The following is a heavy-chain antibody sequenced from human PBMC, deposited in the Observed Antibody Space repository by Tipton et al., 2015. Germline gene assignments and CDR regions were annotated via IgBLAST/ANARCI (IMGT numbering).Heavy chain of an antibody. CDR2: ISWNSGSI. CDR1: GSSFDDYA. Sequence: SLRLSCAASGSSFDDYAMHWVRQGPGKGLEWVSGISWNSGSIGYGDSVKGRFTISRDNAKNSLYLQMNSLRAEDTALYYCVKESPGGLQYFQHWGQGTLVTVSS. D-gene: IGHD5-12*01. V-gene: IGHV3-9*01. J-gene: IGHJ1*01. CDR3: VKESPGGLQYFQH.